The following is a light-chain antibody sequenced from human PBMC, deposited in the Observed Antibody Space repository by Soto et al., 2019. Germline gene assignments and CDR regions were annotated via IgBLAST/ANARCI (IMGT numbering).Light chain of an antibody. CDR2: DLT. V-gene: IGLV2-11*01. J-gene: IGLJ3*02. CDR3: CAFGGVFGM. Sequence: QSVLTQPRSVSGSPGQSVTISCTGTSADVGRFDYVYWYQQHPGQAPKLIISDLTQRPSGVPDRFSGSRSGNTASLSISGLRPEDEADYYCCAFGGVFGMFGGGTKLTVL. CDR1: SADVGRFDY.